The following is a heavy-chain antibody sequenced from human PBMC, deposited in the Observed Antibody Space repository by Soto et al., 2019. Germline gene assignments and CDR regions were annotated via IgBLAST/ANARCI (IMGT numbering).Heavy chain of an antibody. CDR3: ARVAYTYGWIYDY. Sequence: GGALRLSCAASGFTFSSYWMSWVRQAPGKGLQWVVNIKQDGSEKYYMDSVRGRFTVSRDNAKNSLYLQMNSLRAEDTAVYFCARVAYTYGWIYDYWGQGSLVTVSS. CDR2: IKQDGSEK. V-gene: IGHV3-7*01. J-gene: IGHJ4*01. D-gene: IGHD2-2*02. CDR1: GFTFSSYW.